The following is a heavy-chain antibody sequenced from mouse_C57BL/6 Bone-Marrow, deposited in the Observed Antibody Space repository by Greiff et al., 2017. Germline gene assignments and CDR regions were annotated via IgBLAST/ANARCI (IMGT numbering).Heavy chain of an antibody. CDR3: TGWLLPLDFDV. CDR1: GFTFSDAW. D-gene: IGHD2-3*01. CDR2: IRNKANNHAT. Sequence: EVQGVESGGGLVQPGGSMKLSCAASGFTFSDAWMDWVRQSPETGLEWVAEIRNKANNHATYYAESVKGRFTISRDDSKSSVYLQMNSLRAEDTGIYYCTGWLLPLDFDVWGTGTTVTVSS. V-gene: IGHV6-6*01. J-gene: IGHJ1*03.